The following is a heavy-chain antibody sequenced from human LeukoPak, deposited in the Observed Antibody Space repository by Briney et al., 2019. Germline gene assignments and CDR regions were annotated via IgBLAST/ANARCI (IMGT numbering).Heavy chain of an antibody. V-gene: IGHV3-21*01. CDR2: ISSSSSYT. D-gene: IGHD3-3*01. CDR1: GFTFSSYS. CDR3: ARILAYYDVWSGYLDY. J-gene: IGHJ4*02. Sequence: PGGSLRLSCAASGFTFSSYSMNWVRQPPGKGLEWVSSISSSSSYTYYADSVKGRFTISRENAKNSVYLQMNSLRGGGTAVYYCARILAYYDVWSGYLDYWGQGTLVTVSS.